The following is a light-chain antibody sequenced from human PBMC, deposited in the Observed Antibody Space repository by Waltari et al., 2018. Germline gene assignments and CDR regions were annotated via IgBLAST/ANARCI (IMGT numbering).Light chain of an antibody. CDR1: QSVSRK. CDR2: GAS. Sequence: ELVMTQSPATLSVSPGERATLSCRASQSVSRKLAWYQQKPGQAPRLLIYGASTRATGFPARFIGSGSGTEFTLTISSLQSEDFAVYYCQQYNVWPSITFGQGTRLEI. V-gene: IGKV3-15*01. CDR3: QQYNVWPSIT. J-gene: IGKJ5*01.